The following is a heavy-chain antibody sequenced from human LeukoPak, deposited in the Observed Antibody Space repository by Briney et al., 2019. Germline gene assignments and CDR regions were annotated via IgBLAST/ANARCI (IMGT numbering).Heavy chain of an antibody. CDR2: IGAGGTFT. CDR3: AKELRIGYCSSTSCLDAFDI. Sequence: GGSLRLSCTASGFTFSSYAMNWVRQAPGKGLEWVSGIGAGGTFTYYADSVKGRFTIFRDNSRNTLYLQMNSLRADDTAVYYCAKELRIGYCSSTSCLDAFDIWGQGTMVTVSS. J-gene: IGHJ3*02. CDR1: GFTFSSYA. V-gene: IGHV3-23*01. D-gene: IGHD2-2*01.